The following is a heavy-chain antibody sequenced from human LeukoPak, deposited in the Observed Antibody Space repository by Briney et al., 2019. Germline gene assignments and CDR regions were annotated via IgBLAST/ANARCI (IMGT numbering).Heavy chain of an antibody. J-gene: IGHJ4*02. Sequence: GGSLRLSCAASGFPFGDYYMTWIRQAPGKGLEWIPYISRSGDTLYYADSVEGRFTISRDNAKNSLFLQMNSLRAEDTAVYYCASRSGSYFHYWGQGTLVTVSS. CDR1: GFPFGDYY. CDR2: ISRSGDTL. CDR3: ASRSGSYFHY. V-gene: IGHV3-11*04. D-gene: IGHD1-26*01.